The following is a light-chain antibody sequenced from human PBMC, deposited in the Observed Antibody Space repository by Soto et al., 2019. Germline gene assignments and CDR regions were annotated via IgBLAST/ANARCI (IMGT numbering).Light chain of an antibody. J-gene: IGKJ1*01. CDR2: DAS. V-gene: IGKV3-11*01. Sequence: EIVLTQSPATLSLSPGERATLSCRASQSVSSYLAWYQQKPGQAPRLLIYDASNRATGIPARFSGSGSGTDFTFTISSLEPEDFAVYSCRQRSSWWSFGQGTTGEIK. CDR3: RQRSSWWS. CDR1: QSVSSY.